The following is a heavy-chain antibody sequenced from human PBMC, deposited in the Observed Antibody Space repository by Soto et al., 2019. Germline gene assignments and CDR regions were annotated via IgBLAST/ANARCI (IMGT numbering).Heavy chain of an antibody. V-gene: IGHV1-58*01. CDR3: AADSGSYSTFDY. CDR1: GFTFTSSA. D-gene: IGHD1-26*01. J-gene: IGHJ4*02. CDR2: IVVGSGNT. Sequence: SVKVSCKASGFTFTSSAVQWVRQARGQRLEWIGWIVVGSGNTNYAQKFQERVTITRDMSTSTAYMELSSLRSEDTAVYYCAADSGSYSTFDYWGQGTLVTVSS.